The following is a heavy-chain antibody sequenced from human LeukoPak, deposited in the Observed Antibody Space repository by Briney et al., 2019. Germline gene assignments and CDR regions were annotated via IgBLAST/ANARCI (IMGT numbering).Heavy chain of an antibody. CDR2: ISSSGSTI. V-gene: IGHV3-11*01. Sequence: GGSLRLSCAASGFTFSDYYMSWIRQAPGKGLEWVSYISSSGSTIYYADSVKGRFTISRDNAKNSLYLQMNSLRAEDTAVYYCARDRGRKQWFGELYSRYGMDVWGQGTTVTVSS. J-gene: IGHJ6*02. CDR1: GFTFSDYY. CDR3: ARDRGRKQWFGELYSRYGMDV. D-gene: IGHD3-10*01.